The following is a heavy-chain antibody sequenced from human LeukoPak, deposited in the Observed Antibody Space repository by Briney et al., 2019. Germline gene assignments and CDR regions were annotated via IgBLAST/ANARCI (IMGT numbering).Heavy chain of an antibody. CDR2: IKEDRSEK. CDR1: GFTFSSYW. Sequence: GGSLRLSCAGSGFTFSSYWMSWVRQAPGRGLEWVANIKEDRSEKYYVDSVKGRFTISRDNPKNSLYLQMNSLRAEDTAVYYCARVYGPYSGYLWWGQGTLVTVSS. V-gene: IGHV3-7*01. D-gene: IGHD5-12*01. J-gene: IGHJ4*02. CDR3: ARVYGPYSGYLW.